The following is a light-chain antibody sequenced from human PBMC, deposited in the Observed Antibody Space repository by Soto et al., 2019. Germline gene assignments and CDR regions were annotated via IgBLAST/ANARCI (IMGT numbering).Light chain of an antibody. CDR3: HQYGTSPWT. CDR1: QNVSSSF. CDR2: ATS. J-gene: IGKJ1*01. Sequence: EVVLTQSPATLSVSPGEGVTLSCRASQNVSSSFLAWYQQKPGQAPRLLIYATSTRATGIPDSFRGSGPGTDFTLTISRLEPEDFAVYYCHQYGTSPWTFGQGTKV. V-gene: IGKV3-20*01.